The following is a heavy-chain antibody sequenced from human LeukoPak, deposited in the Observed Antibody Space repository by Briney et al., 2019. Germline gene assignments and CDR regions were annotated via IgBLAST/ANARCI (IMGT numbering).Heavy chain of an antibody. J-gene: IGHJ4*02. CDR3: STGNPLCRGCYY. CDR2: IKSKIDGGTT. D-gene: IGHD3-10*01. CDR1: GFIFNNAW. V-gene: IGHV3-15*01. Sequence: GGSLRLSCAASGFIFNNAWMSWVRQTPGKGLEWVGCIKSKIDGGTTDYGAPVKGRFNISRDDSKNTLYLQMDSLTPEDTAVYFCSTGNPLCRGCYYWGQGTLVTVSS.